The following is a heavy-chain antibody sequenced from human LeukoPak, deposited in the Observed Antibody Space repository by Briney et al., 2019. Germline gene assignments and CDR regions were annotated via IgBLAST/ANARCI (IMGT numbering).Heavy chain of an antibody. CDR1: GFTFSSYG. J-gene: IGHJ4*02. V-gene: IGHV3-30*18. Sequence: GRSLRLSCAASGFTFSSYGMHWVRQAPGKGLEWVAVISYDGSNKYYADSVKGRFTISRDNSKNTLYLQMSSLRAEDTAVYYCAKEGEDIVVVVAAGFDYWGQGTLVTVSS. D-gene: IGHD2-15*01. CDR3: AKEGEDIVVVVAAGFDY. CDR2: ISYDGSNK.